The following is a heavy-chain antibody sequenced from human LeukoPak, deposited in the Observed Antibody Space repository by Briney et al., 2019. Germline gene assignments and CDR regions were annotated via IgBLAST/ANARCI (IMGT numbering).Heavy chain of an antibody. CDR3: AKAGVRYFDSSGLYAFDF. CDR1: GGSISSSSYY. Sequence: SETLSLTCAVSGGSISSSSYYWAWIRQPPGKGLEWIGTIYYSGSTYHNPSLKSRVTMSVDTSGNQFSLKLSSVDAADTAVYYCAKAGVRYFDSSGLYAFDFWGQGTTVTVSS. J-gene: IGHJ3*01. D-gene: IGHD3-22*01. V-gene: IGHV4-39*01. CDR2: IYYSGST.